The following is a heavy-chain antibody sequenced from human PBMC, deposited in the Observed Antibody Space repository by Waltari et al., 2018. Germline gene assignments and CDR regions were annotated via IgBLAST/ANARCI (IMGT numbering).Heavy chain of an antibody. CDR3: ARDPHDFWSGPSYSVGMDV. CDR1: GGSISSGGYY. CDR2: IYYSGST. Sequence: QVQLQESGPGLVKPSQTLSLTCTVSGGSISSGGYYWSWIRPHPGKGLEWIGYIYYSGSTYYNPSLKSRVTISVDTSKNQFSLKLSSVTAADTAVYYCARDPHDFWSGPSYSVGMDVWGQGTTVTVSS. V-gene: IGHV4-31*03. J-gene: IGHJ6*02. D-gene: IGHD3-3*01.